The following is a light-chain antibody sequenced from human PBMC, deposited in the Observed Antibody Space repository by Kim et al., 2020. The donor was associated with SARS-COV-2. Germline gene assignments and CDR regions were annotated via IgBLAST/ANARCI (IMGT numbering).Light chain of an antibody. CDR2: GAS. CDR3: QQYNNWPYT. V-gene: IGKV3-15*01. Sequence: EIVMTQSPATLSVSPGGRATLSCRASQTISSNLAWYQQKSGQAPRLLVYGASTRATGIPARFSGSGSGTEFTLTIGGLQSEDFAVYYCQQYNNWPYTFGQGTKLEI. CDR1: QTISSN. J-gene: IGKJ2*01.